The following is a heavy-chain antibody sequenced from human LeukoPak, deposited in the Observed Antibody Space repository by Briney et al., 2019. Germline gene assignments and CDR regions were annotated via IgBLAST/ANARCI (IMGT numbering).Heavy chain of an antibody. Sequence: PGGSLRLSFAASGFTFSSYAMHWVRQAPGKGLEWVAVISYDGSNKYYADSVKGRFTISRDNSKNTLYLQMNSLRAEDTAVYYCAKDRWCSSTSCYPGGFDPWGQGTLVTVSS. D-gene: IGHD2-2*01. CDR1: GFTFSSYA. J-gene: IGHJ5*02. CDR2: ISYDGSNK. V-gene: IGHV3-30-3*01. CDR3: AKDRWCSSTSCYPGGFDP.